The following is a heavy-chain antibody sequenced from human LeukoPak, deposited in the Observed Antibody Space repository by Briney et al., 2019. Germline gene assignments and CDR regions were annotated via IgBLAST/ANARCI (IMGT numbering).Heavy chain of an antibody. CDR1: GGSISYYY. J-gene: IGHJ6*02. Sequence: SETLSLTCTVSGGSISYYYWSWIRQSPGKGLEWIGYVYYSGITNYNPSLKSRVTISVDTSKNQFSLQLRSVTAADTAVYYCARDDPQTRVPEGMDVWGQGTTVTVSS. CDR3: ARDDPQTRVPEGMDV. D-gene: IGHD4/OR15-4a*01. CDR2: VYYSGIT. V-gene: IGHV4-59*01.